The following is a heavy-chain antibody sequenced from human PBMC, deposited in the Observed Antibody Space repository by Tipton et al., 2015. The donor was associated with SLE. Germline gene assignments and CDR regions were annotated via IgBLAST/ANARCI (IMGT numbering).Heavy chain of an antibody. CDR1: GGSISSGRYY. CDR2: IYTSGST. J-gene: IGHJ6*03. CDR3: ARVLSIAAAGLWDMDV. Sequence: TLSLTCTVSGGSISSGRYYWSWTRQPAGKGLEWIGRIYTSGSTNYNPSPTSRVTIPVDTSKNQFSLKLSSVTAADTAVYYCARVLSIAAAGLWDMDVWGKGTTVTVSS. V-gene: IGHV4-61*02. D-gene: IGHD6-13*01.